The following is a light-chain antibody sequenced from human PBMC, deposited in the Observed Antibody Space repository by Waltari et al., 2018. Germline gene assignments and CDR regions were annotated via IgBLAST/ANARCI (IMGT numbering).Light chain of an antibody. V-gene: IGKV3-15*01. J-gene: IGKJ4*01. CDR3: QQYNNWPPI. CDR2: GAS. Sequence: EIVMTQSPATLSVSTGERATLSCRASPSVSSNLAWYQQKPGQAPRLLIYGASTRATGIPARFSGSGSGTEFTLTISSLQSEDFAVYYCQQYNNWPPIFGGGTKVEIK. CDR1: PSVSSN.